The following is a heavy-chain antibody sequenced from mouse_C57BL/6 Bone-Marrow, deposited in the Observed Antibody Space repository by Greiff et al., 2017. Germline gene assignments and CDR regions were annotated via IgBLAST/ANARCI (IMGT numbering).Heavy chain of an antibody. CDR2: IDPSDSYT. J-gene: IGHJ2*01. D-gene: IGHD1-1*01. Sequence: QVQLQQSGAELVMPGASVKLSCKASGYTFTSYWMHWVKQRPGQGLEWIGEIDPSDSYTNYNQKFKGKSTLTVDKSSRTAYMQLSSLTSEAAAVYYCARGGLYGSSYFDYWGQGTTLTVSS. CDR1: GYTFTSYW. CDR3: ARGGLYGSSYFDY. V-gene: IGHV1-69*01.